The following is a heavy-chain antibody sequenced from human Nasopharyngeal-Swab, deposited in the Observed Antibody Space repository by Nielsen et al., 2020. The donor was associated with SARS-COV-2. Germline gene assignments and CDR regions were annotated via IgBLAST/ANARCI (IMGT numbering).Heavy chain of an antibody. J-gene: IGHJ4*02. V-gene: IGHV3-21*01. CDR2: ISRSGAYI. CDR3: ARGADAEAYCGGDCFSEYFFDS. D-gene: IGHD2-21*02. Sequence: GGSLRLSCAASGSTFPSYSMNWVRQAPGKGLEWVSSISRSGAYIFYADSVKGRFTISRDNTKNSLYLEMNSLRADDTAVYYCARGADAEAYCGGDCFSEYFFDSWGQGTLLTVSS. CDR1: GSTFPSYS.